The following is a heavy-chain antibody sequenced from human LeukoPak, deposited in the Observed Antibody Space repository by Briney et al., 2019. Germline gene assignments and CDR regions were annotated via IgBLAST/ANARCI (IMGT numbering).Heavy chain of an antibody. D-gene: IGHD2-15*01. CDR3: ATDRGWFVLDY. Sequence: GGSLRLSCTASHFTFNTYWMTWVRQAPGKGLQWVANIKEDGSEKYFVDSVKGRFTISRDNAKNSLYLQMNSLRVEDTAVYYCATDRGWFVLDYWGQGSLVTVSS. J-gene: IGHJ4*02. V-gene: IGHV3-7*01. CDR1: HFTFNTYW. CDR2: IKEDGSEK.